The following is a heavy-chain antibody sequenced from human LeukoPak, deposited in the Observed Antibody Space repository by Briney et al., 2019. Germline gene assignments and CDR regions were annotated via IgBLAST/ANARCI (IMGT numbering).Heavy chain of an antibody. J-gene: IGHJ4*02. V-gene: IGHV3-23*01. CDR2: ISGSGGST. CDR1: GFTFSSYA. D-gene: IGHD2-2*01. CDR3: AKDPSPAGYYFDY. Sequence: GGSLRLSCAASGFTFSSYAMSWVRQAPGKRLEWVSAISGSGGSTYYADSVKGRFTISRDNSKNTLYLQMNSLRAEDTAVYYCAKDPSPAGYYFDYWGQGTLVTVSS.